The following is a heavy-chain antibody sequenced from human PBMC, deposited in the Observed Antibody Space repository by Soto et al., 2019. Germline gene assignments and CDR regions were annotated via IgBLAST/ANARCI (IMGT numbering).Heavy chain of an antibody. CDR3: ARDQTEKLWFGEFLPYYGMDV. V-gene: IGHV4-39*07. Sequence: PSETLSLTCTVSGGSISSSSYYWGWIRQPPGKGLEWIGSIYYSGYTYYNPSLKSRVTISVDTSKNQFSLKLSSVTAADTAVYYCARDQTEKLWFGEFLPYYGMDVWGQGTTVTSP. J-gene: IGHJ6*02. CDR2: IYYSGYT. D-gene: IGHD3-10*01. CDR1: GGSISSSSYY.